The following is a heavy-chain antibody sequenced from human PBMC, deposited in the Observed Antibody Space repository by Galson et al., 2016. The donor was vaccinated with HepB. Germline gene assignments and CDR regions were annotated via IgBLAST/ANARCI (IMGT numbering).Heavy chain of an antibody. J-gene: IGHJ2*01. D-gene: IGHD6-19*01. CDR2: IKQDGSEK. CDR1: GFPFINSW. CDR3: ARALSSSGWTYWYFDL. Sequence: SLRLSCAASGFPFINSWMSWVRQAPGKGLEWVANIKQDGSEKYYVDSVKGRFTISRDNAKNSLFLQMNGLRAEDTAVYYCARALSSSGWTYWYFDLWGRGTLVTVSS. V-gene: IGHV3-7*03.